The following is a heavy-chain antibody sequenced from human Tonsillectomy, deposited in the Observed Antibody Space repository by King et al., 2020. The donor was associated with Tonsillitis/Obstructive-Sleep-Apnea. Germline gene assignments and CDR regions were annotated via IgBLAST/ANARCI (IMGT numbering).Heavy chain of an antibody. Sequence: QLQESGPGLVKPSGTLSLTCAVSGGSISSSNWWSWVRQPPGKGLEWIGEIDHSGSTNYNPSPKGRVTVSVDKSKNQFSLKLSSVTAADTAVYYCARRASGSSTLFDYWGQGTLVTVSS. V-gene: IGHV4-4*02. J-gene: IGHJ4*02. D-gene: IGHD3-10*01. CDR2: IDHSGST. CDR1: GGSISSSNW. CDR3: ARRASGSSTLFDY.